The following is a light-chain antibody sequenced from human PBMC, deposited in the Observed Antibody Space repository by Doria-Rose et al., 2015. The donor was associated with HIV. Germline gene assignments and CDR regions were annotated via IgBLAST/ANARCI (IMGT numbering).Light chain of an antibody. CDR3: QQYGTSRGT. CDR1: QRVKSSY. J-gene: IGKJ5*01. CDR2: DAS. V-gene: IGKV3-20*01. Sequence: EIVLTQSPGTLSLSPGERATLSCRASQRVKSSYLAWYQQKPCQAPRLLIYDASTRATGIPDRFRGSGSGTDFTLTISRLEPEDVAVYYCQQYGTSRGTFGQGTRLEIK.